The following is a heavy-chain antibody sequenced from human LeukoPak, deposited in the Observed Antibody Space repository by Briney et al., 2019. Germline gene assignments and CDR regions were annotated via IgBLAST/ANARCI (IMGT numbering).Heavy chain of an antibody. CDR1: GYTFTIYY. V-gene: IGHV1-46*01. Sequence: WASVKVSCKASGYTFTIYYMHWVRQAPGQGLEWMGIINPSGGSTSYAQKFQGRVTMTRDTSTSTVYMELSSLRSEDTAVYYCARDAAIIAAAGTFDYWGQGTLVTVSS. D-gene: IGHD6-13*01. J-gene: IGHJ4*02. CDR2: INPSGGST. CDR3: ARDAAIIAAAGTFDY.